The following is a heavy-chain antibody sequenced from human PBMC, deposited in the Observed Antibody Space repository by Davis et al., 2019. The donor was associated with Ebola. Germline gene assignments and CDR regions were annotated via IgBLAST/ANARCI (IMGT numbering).Heavy chain of an antibody. CDR3: AKGFSMKAVAQNGYMDV. J-gene: IGHJ6*03. Sequence: PSETLSLTCTVSGASVSSSSYFWGWIRQPPGKGLEWIGIFLYGGTTHSSPSLKSRVPMSIDMSKNQFSLKLTSVTAADTATHFCAKGFSMKAVAQNGYMDVWGKGTTVTVSS. D-gene: IGHD3-22*01. V-gene: IGHV4-39*07. CDR2: FLYGGTT. CDR1: GASVSSSSYF.